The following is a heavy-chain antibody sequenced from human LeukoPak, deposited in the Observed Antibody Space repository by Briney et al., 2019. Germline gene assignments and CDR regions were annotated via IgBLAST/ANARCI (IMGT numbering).Heavy chain of an antibody. Sequence: PSGRSLRLSCAASGFTFSSYAMHWVRQAPGKGLEWVAVISYDGSNKYYADSVKGRFTISRDNSKNTLYLQMNSLRAEDTAVYYCARDENSYYYDSSGYYGEYFQHWGQGTLVTVSS. D-gene: IGHD3-22*01. J-gene: IGHJ1*01. CDR2: ISYDGSNK. V-gene: IGHV3-30-3*01. CDR1: GFTFSSYA. CDR3: ARDENSYYYDSSGYYGEYFQH.